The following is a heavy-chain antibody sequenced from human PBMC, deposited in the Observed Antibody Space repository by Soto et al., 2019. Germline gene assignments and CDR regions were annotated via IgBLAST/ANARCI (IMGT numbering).Heavy chain of an antibody. CDR1: GGTFSSYA. CDR2: IIPIFGTA. D-gene: IGHD3-10*01. Sequence: SVKVSCKASGGTFSSYAISWVRQAPGQGLEWMGGIIPIFGTANYAQKFQGRVTITADKSTSTAYMELSSLRSEDTAVYYCARDPRPLRQPYYYYYGMDVWGQGTTVTV. J-gene: IGHJ6*02. CDR3: ARDPRPLRQPYYYYYGMDV. V-gene: IGHV1-69*06.